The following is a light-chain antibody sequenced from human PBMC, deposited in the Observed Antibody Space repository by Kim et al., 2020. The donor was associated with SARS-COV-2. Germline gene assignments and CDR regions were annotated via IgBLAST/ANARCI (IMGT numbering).Light chain of an antibody. CDR3: TSYTTTKTVL. CDR1: GNDLGGYNS. J-gene: IGLJ2*01. CDR2: DVN. V-gene: IGLV2-14*03. Sequence: QSALTQPASVSGSPGQSITISCTATGNDLGGYNSVSWYQQHPGKAPRLLAYDVNNRPAGVSDRFSGSKSGNTASLTISGLQAEDEAHYFCTSYTTTKTVLFGGGTKVTVL.